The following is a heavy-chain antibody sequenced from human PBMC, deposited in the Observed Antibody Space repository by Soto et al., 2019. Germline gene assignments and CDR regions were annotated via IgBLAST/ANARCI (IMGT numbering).Heavy chain of an antibody. CDR1: GFTFSSSA. D-gene: IGHD6-19*01. Sequence: SVKVSCKASGFTFSSSAVQWVRQARGQRLEWIGWIVLGNGNTNYAQKFQERVTITRDMSTSTAYMEVRSLTSDDTAVYYCATRIGNIGWYWLDTWGQGTLVTVS. J-gene: IGHJ5*02. V-gene: IGHV1-58*01. CDR3: ATRIGNIGWYWLDT. CDR2: IVLGNGNT.